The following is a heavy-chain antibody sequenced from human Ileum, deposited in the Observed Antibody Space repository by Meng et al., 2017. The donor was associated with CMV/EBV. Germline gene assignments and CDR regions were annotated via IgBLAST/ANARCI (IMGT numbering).Heavy chain of an antibody. Sequence: EVQLLESGGGLVQPGGSLRLSCSASGFTFSNYALSWVRQAPGKGLEWVSHIDGPTPNTHYAESAKGRFAISRDNSQNTLYLHMTALRAEDTAVYYCTTWIVAHFDYWGPGTLVTVSS. CDR1: GFTFSNYA. J-gene: IGHJ4*02. CDR3: TTWIVAHFDY. CDR2: IDGPTPNT. D-gene: IGHD5-12*01. V-gene: IGHV3-23*01.